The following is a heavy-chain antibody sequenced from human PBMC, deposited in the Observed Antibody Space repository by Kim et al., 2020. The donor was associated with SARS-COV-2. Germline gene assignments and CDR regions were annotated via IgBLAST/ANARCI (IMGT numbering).Heavy chain of an antibody. V-gene: IGHV4-39*01. D-gene: IGHD6-19*01. Sequence: SETLSLTCSVSGGSISSSSYYWGWIRQPPGKGLEWLGTIFYSGSTYYNPSLESRFTISVDTSKNQFSLKLSSVTAADTAMYYCARHASGGRISGWYHDYWGQGTLVTVS. CDR2: IFYSGST. J-gene: IGHJ4*02. CDR3: ARHASGGRISGWYHDY. CDR1: GGSISSSSYY.